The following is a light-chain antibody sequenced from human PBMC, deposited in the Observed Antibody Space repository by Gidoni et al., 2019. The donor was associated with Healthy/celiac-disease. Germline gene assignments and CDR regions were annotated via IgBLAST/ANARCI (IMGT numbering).Light chain of an antibody. CDR2: LGS. J-gene: IGKJ1*01. Sequence: DIVMTQSPLSPPVTPGEPAPISCRSSQSLLHSNGYNYLDWYLQKPGQSPQLLIYLGSNRASGVPDRFSGSGSGTDFTLKISRVEAEDVGVYYCMQALQTPLTFGQGTKVEIK. CDR3: MQALQTPLT. V-gene: IGKV2-28*01. CDR1: QSLLHSNGYNY.